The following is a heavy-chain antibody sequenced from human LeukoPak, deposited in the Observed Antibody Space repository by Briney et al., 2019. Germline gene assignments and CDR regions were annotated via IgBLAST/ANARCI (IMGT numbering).Heavy chain of an antibody. V-gene: IGHV3-21*01. CDR2: ISSSSSYI. D-gene: IGHD5-18*01. CDR3: GRERIQLWLSEHAVDI. CDR1: GFTFSSYS. J-gene: IGHJ3*02. Sequence: GGSLRLSCAASGFTFSSYSMNWVRQAPGKGLGWVSSISSSSSYIYYADSVKGRFTISRDNAKNSLYLQMNSLRAEDTAVYYCGRERIQLWLSEHAVDIWGQGTTVTVSS.